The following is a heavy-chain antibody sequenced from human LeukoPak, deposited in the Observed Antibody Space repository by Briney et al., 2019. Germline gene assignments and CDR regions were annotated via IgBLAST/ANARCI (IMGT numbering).Heavy chain of an antibody. Sequence: SETLSLTCAVYGGSFSGYYWSWIRQPPGKGLEWIGEINHSGSTNYNPSLKSRVTISVGTSKNQFSLKLSAVTAADPAVYYCARVRKQLVRGGYNWFDPWGQGTLVTVSS. D-gene: IGHD6-6*01. J-gene: IGHJ5*02. V-gene: IGHV4-34*01. CDR1: GGSFSGYY. CDR3: ARVRKQLVRGGYNWFDP. CDR2: INHSGST.